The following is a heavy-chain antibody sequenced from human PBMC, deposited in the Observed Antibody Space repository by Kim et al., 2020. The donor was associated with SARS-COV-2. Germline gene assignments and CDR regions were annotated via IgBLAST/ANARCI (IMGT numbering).Heavy chain of an antibody. CDR3: ARGPATAMSDFDY. CDR1: GDSISFSY. Sequence: SETLSLTCTVSGDSISFSYWSWIRQPPGKGLEWIGYIYYSGSTYYNPSFKSRVTISVDTSKNQFSLKLSSVTAADTAVYYCARGPATAMSDFDYWGPGTLVTVSS. V-gene: IGHV4-59*01. D-gene: IGHD2-21*02. J-gene: IGHJ4*02. CDR2: IYYSGST.